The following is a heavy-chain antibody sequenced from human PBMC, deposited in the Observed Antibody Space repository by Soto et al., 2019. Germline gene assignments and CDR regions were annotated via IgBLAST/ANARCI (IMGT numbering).Heavy chain of an antibody. J-gene: IGHJ4*02. D-gene: IGHD2-21*01. CDR1: GDSISRHY. CDR2: IYNSGLI. V-gene: IGHV4-4*07. CDR3: ARGPFCGEECYFAY. Sequence: SLTCSVFGDSISRHYWSWIRQPAGKGLEYIGRIYNSGLINYNPSLESRVSMSVDPSKNQISLKLTSATAADTAIYYCARGPFCGEECYFAYWGQGTLVTVSS.